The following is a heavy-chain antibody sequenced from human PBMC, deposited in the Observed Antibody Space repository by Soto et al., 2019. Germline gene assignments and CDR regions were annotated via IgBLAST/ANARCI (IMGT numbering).Heavy chain of an antibody. CDR1: GFTFSSYW. D-gene: IGHD5-18*01. V-gene: IGHV3-7*03. CDR3: ARPRWILQWLSNFDY. J-gene: IGHJ4*02. CDR2: IKQDGSEK. Sequence: GGSLRLSCVASGFTFSSYWMSWVRQAPGKGLEWVANIKQDGSEKYYVDSVKGRFTISRDNAKNSLYLQMNSLRAEDTAVYYCARPRWILQWLSNFDYWGQGTLVTVSS.